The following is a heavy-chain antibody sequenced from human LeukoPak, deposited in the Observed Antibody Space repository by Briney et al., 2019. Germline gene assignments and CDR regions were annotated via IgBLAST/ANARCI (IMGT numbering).Heavy chain of an antibody. D-gene: IGHD6-13*01. CDR1: GYTFTSYG. V-gene: IGHV1-18*01. CDR2: ISAYNGNT. J-gene: IGHJ2*01. Sequence: GASVKVSCKASGYTFTSYGISWVRQAPGQGLEWMGWISAYNGNTNYAQKLQGRVTMTTDTSTSTAYMELRSLRSDDTAVYYCARDAEQQLVLRSYWYFDLWGRGTLVTVSS. CDR3: ARDAEQQLVLRSYWYFDL.